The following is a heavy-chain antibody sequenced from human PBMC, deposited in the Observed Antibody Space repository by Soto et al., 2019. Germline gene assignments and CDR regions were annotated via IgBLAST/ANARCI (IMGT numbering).Heavy chain of an antibody. J-gene: IGHJ5*02. Sequence: EVQLVESGGGLVQPGGSLRLSCAASGFSFSSYWMHWVRQVPGKGLVWVSRINSDGSTTTYAESVKGRFTISRDNAKNTLYLQMNSQRVGDTAVYYCARVITGSYSWFDPWGQGTLVTVSS. V-gene: IGHV3-74*01. D-gene: IGHD1-26*01. CDR3: ARVITGSYSWFDP. CDR1: GFSFSSYW. CDR2: INSDGSTT.